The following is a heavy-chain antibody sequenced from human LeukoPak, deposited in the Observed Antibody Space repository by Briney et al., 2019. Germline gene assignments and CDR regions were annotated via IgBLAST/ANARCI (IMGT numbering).Heavy chain of an antibody. Sequence: PSETLSLTCTVSGGSISRYWWSWIRQPPGKGLEYIGYIFYSGSTNYNPSLKSRVTISVDTSKIHFSLRLSSVTAADTAVYYCARRGGGHAFDIWGQGTMVTVSS. J-gene: IGHJ3*02. CDR3: ARRGGGHAFDI. V-gene: IGHV4-59*08. D-gene: IGHD3-16*01. CDR1: GGSISRYW. CDR2: IFYSGST.